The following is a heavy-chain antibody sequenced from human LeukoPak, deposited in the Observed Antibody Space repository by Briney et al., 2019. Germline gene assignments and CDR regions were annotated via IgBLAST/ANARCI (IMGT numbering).Heavy chain of an antibody. CDR3: ARVPSSGWYWNYFDY. J-gene: IGHJ4*02. CDR2: INHSGST. Sequence: SETLSLTCAVYGGSFSGYYWSWIRQPPGKGLEWIGEINHSGSTNYNPSLKSRVTISVDTSKNQFSLKLSSVTAADTAVYYCARVPSSGWYWNYFDYWGQGTLVTVSS. CDR1: GGSFSGYY. D-gene: IGHD6-19*01. V-gene: IGHV4-34*01.